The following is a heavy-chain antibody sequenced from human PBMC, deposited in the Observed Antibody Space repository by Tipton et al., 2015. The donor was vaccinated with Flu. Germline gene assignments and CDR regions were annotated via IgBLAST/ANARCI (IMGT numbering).Heavy chain of an antibody. J-gene: IGHJ4*02. CDR3: ARSKEGFGELFN. D-gene: IGHD3-10*01. Sequence: LSLTCAVSGGSISSGGYSWSWIRQPPGKGLEWIGYIYHSGSTYYNPSLKSRVTISVDRSKNQFSLKLSSVTAADTAVYYCARSKEGFGELFNWGQGTLVTVSS. CDR1: GGSISSGGYS. CDR2: IYHSGST. V-gene: IGHV4-30-2*01.